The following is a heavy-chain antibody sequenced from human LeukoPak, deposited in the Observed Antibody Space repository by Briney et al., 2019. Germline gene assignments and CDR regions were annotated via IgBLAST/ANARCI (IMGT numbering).Heavy chain of an antibody. J-gene: IGHJ4*02. CDR2: ISWGGGST. Sequence: GGSLRLSCAASGFTFDDYTMHWVRHAPGKGLEWVSLISWGGGSTYYADSVKGRFTISRDNSKNSLYLQMNSLRTEDTALYYCAKDKVAGLGGYFDYWGQGTLVTVSS. CDR3: AKDKVAGLGGYFDY. CDR1: GFTFDDYT. V-gene: IGHV3-43*01. D-gene: IGHD6-19*01.